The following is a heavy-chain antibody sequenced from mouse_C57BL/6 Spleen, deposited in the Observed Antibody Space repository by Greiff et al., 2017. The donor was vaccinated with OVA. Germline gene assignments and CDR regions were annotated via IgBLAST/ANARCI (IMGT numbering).Heavy chain of an antibody. Sequence: QVQLQQSGAELVRPGASVTLSCKASGYTFTDYEMHWVKQTPVHGLEWIGAIDPETGGTAYNQKFKGKAILTADKSSSTAYMELRSLTSEDSAVYYCTRWGHYSNVFYAMDYWGQGTSVTVSS. CDR3: TRWGHYSNVFYAMDY. CDR2: IDPETGGT. V-gene: IGHV1-15*01. J-gene: IGHJ4*01. D-gene: IGHD2-5*01. CDR1: GYTFTDYE.